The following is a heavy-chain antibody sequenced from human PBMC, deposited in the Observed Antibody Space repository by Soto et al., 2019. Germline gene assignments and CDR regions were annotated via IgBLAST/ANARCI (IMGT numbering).Heavy chain of an antibody. J-gene: IGHJ6*03. V-gene: IGHV3-21*01. CDR1: GFTFSSYS. CDR2: ISSSSSYI. D-gene: IGHD2-15*01. Sequence: GGSLRLSCAASGFTFSSYSMNWVRQAPGKGLEWVSSISSSSSYIYYADSVKGRFTISRDNAKNSLYLKMNSLRAEDTAVYYCARDFPPEDIVVVVAATTPMDVWGKGTTVTVSS. CDR3: ARDFPPEDIVVVVAATTPMDV.